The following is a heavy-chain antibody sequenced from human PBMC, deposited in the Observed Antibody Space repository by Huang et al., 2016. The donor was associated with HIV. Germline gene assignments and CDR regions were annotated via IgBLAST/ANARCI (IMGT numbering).Heavy chain of an antibody. Sequence: QVLLVKTGAEVRKPGSSVQVSCRAFGGTFSSDAISWVRQAPVQGLEWVGGIIPILGTANSTQKFQGRVTLTVDESTTTGYIVLTRLTSEDTAVYYCARTAYSYGFRQVYNWSDPWGQGTPVTVSS. J-gene: IGHJ5*02. D-gene: IGHD5-18*01. CDR2: IIPILGTA. CDR3: ARTAYSYGFRQVYNWSDP. CDR1: GGTFSSDA. V-gene: IGHV1-69*13.